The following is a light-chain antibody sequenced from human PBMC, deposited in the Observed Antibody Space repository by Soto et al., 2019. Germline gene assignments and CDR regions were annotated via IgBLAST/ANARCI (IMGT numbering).Light chain of an antibody. CDR2: GAS. CDR1: QSLNSNY. V-gene: IGKV3D-20*02. Sequence: EIVLTQSPGTLSLSPGERATLSCRASQSLNSNYLAWYQQKPGQAPRLLIYGASNGATGVPDRFSGSGSGTEFTLTITRLEPEDSAIYYCQQRANWPGTFGQGTKVDIK. CDR3: QQRANWPGT. J-gene: IGKJ1*01.